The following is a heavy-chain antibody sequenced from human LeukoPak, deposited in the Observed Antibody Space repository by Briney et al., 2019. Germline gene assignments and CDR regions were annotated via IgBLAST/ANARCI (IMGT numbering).Heavy chain of an antibody. CDR3: ARLPGYCSSNSCYKMTIPFDY. CDR1: RLTINNAW. Sequence: GGSLRLSCAVSRLTINNAWMNWVRQAPGKGLEWVAVISYDGNNEYDADSVKGRFTISRDNSKNTLYLQMNSLRAEDTAVYYCARLPGYCSSNSCYKMTIPFDYWGQGTLVTVSS. CDR2: ISYDGNNE. V-gene: IGHV3-30*19. J-gene: IGHJ4*02. D-gene: IGHD2-2*02.